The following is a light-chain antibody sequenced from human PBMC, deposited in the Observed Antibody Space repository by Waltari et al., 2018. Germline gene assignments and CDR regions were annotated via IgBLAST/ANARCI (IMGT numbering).Light chain of an antibody. CDR1: NTALGSSNL. CDR2: EVN. Sequence: QSALTQPASLSGSPGQSLTISCPGANTALGSSNLYSWYHQHPGKAPKVIIFEVNKRPSGVSNRFSGSKSGNTASLTVSGLHPEDEADYYCCSYPGTPRVVFGGGTKLTVL. CDR3: CSYPGTPRVV. J-gene: IGLJ2*01. V-gene: IGLV2-23*02.